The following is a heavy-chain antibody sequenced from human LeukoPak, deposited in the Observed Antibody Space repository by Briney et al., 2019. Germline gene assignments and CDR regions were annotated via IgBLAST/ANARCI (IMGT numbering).Heavy chain of an antibody. CDR2: IYYSGST. J-gene: IGHJ4*02. CDR1: GDSISIYY. V-gene: IGHV4-59*06. CDR3: ARVDTAMVTVDY. D-gene: IGHD5-18*01. Sequence: PSETLSLTCSVSGDSISIYYWSWIRQHPGKGLEWIGYIYYSGSTYYNPSLKSRVTISVDTSKNQFSLKLSSVTAADTAVYYCARVDTAMVTVDYWGQGTLVTVSS.